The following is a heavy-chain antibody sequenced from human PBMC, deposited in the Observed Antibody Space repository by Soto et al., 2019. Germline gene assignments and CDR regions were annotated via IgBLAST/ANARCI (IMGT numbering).Heavy chain of an antibody. CDR1: GFTFGSYS. D-gene: IGHD3-3*01. Sequence: GGSLRLSCAASGFTFGSYSMNWVRQAPGKGLEWVSSISSSSYIYYADSVKGRFTISRDNAKNSLYLQMNSLRAEDTAVYYCAGDRSGYYRDSFDPWGQGTLVTVS. V-gene: IGHV3-21*01. CDR2: ISSSSYI. CDR3: AGDRSGYYRDSFDP. J-gene: IGHJ5*02.